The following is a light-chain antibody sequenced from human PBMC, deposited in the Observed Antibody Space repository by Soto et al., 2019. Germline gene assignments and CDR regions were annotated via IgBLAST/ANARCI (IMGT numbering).Light chain of an antibody. Sequence: DIQMTQSPSSLSASIGDTVTITCRASQSIASFLNWLQLKPGMAPKLLISDTSTLQSGVPSRFSGGGSGTEFTLTIRSLQPEDSALYFCLQDYSPLLAFGAGTRVEIK. V-gene: IGKV1-39*01. CDR1: QSIASF. CDR2: DTS. J-gene: IGKJ4*01. CDR3: LQDYSPLLA.